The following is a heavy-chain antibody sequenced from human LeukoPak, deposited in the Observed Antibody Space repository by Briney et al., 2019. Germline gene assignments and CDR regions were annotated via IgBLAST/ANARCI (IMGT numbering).Heavy chain of an antibody. Sequence: PGGSLRLSCAASGFTFSSYSMNWVRQAPGKGLEWVSSISSSSSYIYYADSVKGRFTISRDNAKNSLYLQMNSLRAEDTAVYYCARGAVGSSGWYWGGYYYYMDVWGKGTTVTISS. CDR1: GFTFSSYS. CDR3: ARGAVGSSGWYWGGYYYYMDV. J-gene: IGHJ6*03. D-gene: IGHD6-19*01. CDR2: ISSSSSYI. V-gene: IGHV3-21*01.